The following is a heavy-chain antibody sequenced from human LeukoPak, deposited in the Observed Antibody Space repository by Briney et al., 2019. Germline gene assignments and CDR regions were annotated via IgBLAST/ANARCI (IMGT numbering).Heavy chain of an antibody. Sequence: GSLRLSCAASGFIFSSYAMSWVRPAPGKGLELVSAISGSGGSTYYADSVKGRFTISRDNSKNTLYLQMNSLRAEDTAVYYCANRIAVAGTVYWGQGTLVTVSS. CDR2: ISGSGGST. CDR3: ANRIAVAGTVY. V-gene: IGHV3-23*01. D-gene: IGHD6-19*01. CDR1: GFIFSSYA. J-gene: IGHJ4*02.